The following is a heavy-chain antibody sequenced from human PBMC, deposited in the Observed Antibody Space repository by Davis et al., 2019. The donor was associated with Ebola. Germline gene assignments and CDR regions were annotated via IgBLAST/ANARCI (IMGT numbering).Heavy chain of an antibody. J-gene: IGHJ4*02. CDR2: INPSGGST. CDR1: GYTFTSYY. V-gene: IGHV1-46*01. Sequence: ASVKVSCKASGYTFTSYYMHWVRQAPGQGLEWMGIINPSGGSTSYAQKFQGRVTMTTDTSTSIAYMELRSLRSDDTAVYYCARDLGKTLADHADYWGQGTLVTVSS. D-gene: IGHD6-19*01. CDR3: ARDLGKTLADHADY.